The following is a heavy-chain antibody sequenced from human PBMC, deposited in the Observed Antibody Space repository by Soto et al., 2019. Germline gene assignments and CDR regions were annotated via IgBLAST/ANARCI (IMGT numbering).Heavy chain of an antibody. Sequence: SETLSLTCAVYGGSFSGYYWSWIRQPPGKGLEWIGEINHSGSTNYNPSLKSRVTISVDTSKNQFSLKLSSVTAADTAVYYCARGHRRGGYYGSGSHFVEGSNWFDPWGQGTLVTVSS. CDR2: INHSGST. J-gene: IGHJ5*02. CDR3: ARGHRRGGYYGSGSHFVEGSNWFDP. CDR1: GGSFSGYY. V-gene: IGHV4-34*01. D-gene: IGHD3-10*01.